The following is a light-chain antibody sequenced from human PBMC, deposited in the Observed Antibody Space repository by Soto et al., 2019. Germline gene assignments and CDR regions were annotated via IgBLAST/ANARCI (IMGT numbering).Light chain of an antibody. CDR2: DAS. V-gene: IGKV3-11*01. CDR3: QQRSTGPPLS. J-gene: IGKJ4*01. Sequence: EIVLTQSPDTLSLSPGERATLSCRASQSVDNYLAWYQQRPGQAPRLLIYDASNRASGIPARFSGSGSGTDFTLTISSLEPEEFAVYYCQQRSTGPPLSFGVGTKVEIK. CDR1: QSVDNY.